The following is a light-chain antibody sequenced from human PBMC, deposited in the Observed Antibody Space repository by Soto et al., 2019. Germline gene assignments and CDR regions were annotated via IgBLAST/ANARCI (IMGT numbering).Light chain of an antibody. V-gene: IGLV3-21*04. CDR2: YDS. CDR1: NIGSKS. J-gene: IGLJ6*01. Sequence: SYELTQPPSVSVAPGKTARITCGGNNIGSKSVHWYQQKPGQAPVLVIYYDSDRPSGIPERFSGSNSGNTATLTINRVEAGDEADYYCQVWDSSSDHNVFGSGTQLTVL. CDR3: QVWDSSSDHNV.